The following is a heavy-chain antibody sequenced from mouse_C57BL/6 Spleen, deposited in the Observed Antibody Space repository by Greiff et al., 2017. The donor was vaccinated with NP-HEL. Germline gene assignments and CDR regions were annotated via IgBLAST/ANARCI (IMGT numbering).Heavy chain of an antibody. J-gene: IGHJ4*01. V-gene: IGHV1-81*01. D-gene: IGHD3-1*01. CDR1: GYTFTSYG. CDR3: ARGGLPGDAMDY. Sequence: VKLMESGAELARPGASVKLSCKASGYTFTSYGISWVKQRTGQGLEWIGEIYPRSGNTYYNEKFKGKATLTADKSSSTAYMELRSLTSEDSAVYFCARGGLPGDAMDYWGQGTSVTVSS. CDR2: IYPRSGNT.